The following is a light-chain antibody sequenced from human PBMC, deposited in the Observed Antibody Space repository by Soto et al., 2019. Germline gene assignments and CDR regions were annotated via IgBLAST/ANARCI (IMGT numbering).Light chain of an antibody. J-gene: IGKJ1*01. V-gene: IGKV3D-15*01. Sequence: EIVLTQSPGTLSLSPGERATLSCRASQSVAKNYLAWYKQKPGQAPRLHVYDASTRATGVPDRFRGSGSGTEFTLTISSLQSEDFAVYYCQQYNNWPRTFGLGTKVDIK. CDR1: QSVAKN. CDR2: DAS. CDR3: QQYNNWPRT.